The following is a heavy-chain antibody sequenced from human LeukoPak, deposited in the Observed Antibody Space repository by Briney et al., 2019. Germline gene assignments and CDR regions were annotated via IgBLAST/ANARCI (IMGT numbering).Heavy chain of an antibody. CDR3: AKDRHCSGGSCSTFDY. J-gene: IGHJ4*02. Sequence: PGGSLRLSCAASGFTFSSYAMSWVRQAPGKGLEWVSAISGSGGSTYYADSVKGRFTISRDNSKNTLYLQMNSLRAEDTAVYYCAKDRHCSGGSCSTFDYWGQGTLATVSS. CDR2: ISGSGGST. V-gene: IGHV3-23*01. D-gene: IGHD2-15*01. CDR1: GFTFSSYA.